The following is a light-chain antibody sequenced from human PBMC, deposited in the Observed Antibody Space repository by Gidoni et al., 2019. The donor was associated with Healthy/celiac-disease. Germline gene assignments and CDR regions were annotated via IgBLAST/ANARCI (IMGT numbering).Light chain of an antibody. V-gene: IGKV3-11*01. Sequence: EIVLTQSPATLSLSPGERATLSCRASQSVSSYLAWYQQKPGHAPRLIIYDESNRATGIPASFSGSGSGTDFTLTISSLEPEDFAVYYCQQRSNWPPYSFGQGTKLEIK. CDR1: QSVSSY. CDR3: QQRSNWPPYS. CDR2: DES. J-gene: IGKJ2*03.